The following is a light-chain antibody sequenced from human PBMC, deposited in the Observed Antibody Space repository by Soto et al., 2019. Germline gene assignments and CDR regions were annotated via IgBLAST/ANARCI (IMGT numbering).Light chain of an antibody. CDR3: QQYDTVPLT. J-gene: IGKJ4*01. CDR1: QSVSSNY. V-gene: IGKV3-20*01. CDR2: GAF. Sequence: EVVLTQSPGTLSLSPGERATLSCRASQSVSSNYLAWYQQKPGRAPRLLIFGAFFRATGIPDRFSGSASGTDFTLTISGLEPEDFAVYYCQQYDTVPLTVGGGTRVEI.